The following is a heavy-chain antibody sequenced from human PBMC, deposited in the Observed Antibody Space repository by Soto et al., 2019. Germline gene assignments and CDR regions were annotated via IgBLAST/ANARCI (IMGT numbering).Heavy chain of an antibody. CDR2: INSDGSST. J-gene: IGHJ4*02. Sequence: EVQLVESGGGLVQPGGSLRLSCAASGFTFSSYWVHWVRQAPGKGLVWVSSINSDGSSTSYADSVKGRFTISRDNAKNTLYLQMNSLRAEDTAVYYCVRTSLVVAAATREDYWGQGTLVTVSS. CDR1: GFTFSSYW. V-gene: IGHV3-74*01. D-gene: IGHD2-15*01. CDR3: VRTSLVVAAATREDY.